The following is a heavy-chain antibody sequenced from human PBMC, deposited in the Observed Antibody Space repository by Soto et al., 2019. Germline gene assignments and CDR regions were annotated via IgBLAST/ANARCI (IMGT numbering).Heavy chain of an antibody. CDR1: GFSFTSYG. D-gene: IGHD3-16*01. CDR2: ISAYSGNA. Sequence: QAQLVQSGAEVKKPGASVKVSCKASGFSFTSYGFSWVRQAPGQGLELKGWISAYSGNAKYEEKIQDRVTMTTDTATSTVYMEVRRLRSDDTAVYYCARRGSGNVYEAFDIWGQGTMVTVSS. J-gene: IGHJ3*02. CDR3: ARRGSGNVYEAFDI. V-gene: IGHV1-18*04.